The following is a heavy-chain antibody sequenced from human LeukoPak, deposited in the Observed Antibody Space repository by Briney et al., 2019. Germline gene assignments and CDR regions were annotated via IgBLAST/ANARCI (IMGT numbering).Heavy chain of an antibody. D-gene: IGHD2/OR15-2a*01. V-gene: IGHV3-48*03. J-gene: IGHJ3*02. Sequence: PGGSLRLSCAASGFTFSNYEMNWVRQAPGKGPEWVSYISVSGNNIYYGDSVQGRSTISRDNAKNSLSLQMSSLRAEDTAIYYCARSNILNAFEIWGQGTVVTVSS. CDR1: GFTFSNYE. CDR2: ISVSGNNI. CDR3: ARSNILNAFEI.